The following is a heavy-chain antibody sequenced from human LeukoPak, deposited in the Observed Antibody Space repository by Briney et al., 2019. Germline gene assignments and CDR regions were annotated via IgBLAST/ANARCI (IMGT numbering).Heavy chain of an antibody. CDR1: GYTFNNFD. J-gene: IGHJ4*02. CDR2: MTPKSGDT. CDR3: ARGHNYGSGESVARAY. V-gene: IGHV1-8*02. D-gene: IGHD3-10*01. Sequence: ASVKVSCKASGYTFNNFDIYWIRQPPRQGLEWMGSMTPKSGDTDLAQKFQGSVTMTRDTSLNTAYLAKSSLTSEDTAVYEWARGHNYGSGESVARAYWGQGTLVIVSS.